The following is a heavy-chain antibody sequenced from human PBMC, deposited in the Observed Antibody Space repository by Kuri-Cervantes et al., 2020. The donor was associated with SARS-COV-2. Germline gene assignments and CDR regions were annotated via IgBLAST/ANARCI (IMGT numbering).Heavy chain of an antibody. D-gene: IGHD3-22*01. Sequence: SQTLSLTCGVSGGSINSGQYYWSWVRQPPGKGLEWIGYISYRGYTHYNPSLKSRASISLDASKNQFSLQLASVTAADTAVYYCARDFDYYDSSGYLRGRYYYYYMDVWGKGTTVTVSS. CDR3: ARDFDYYDSSGYLRGRYYYYYMDV. CDR1: GGSINSGQYY. V-gene: IGHV4-30-4*01. J-gene: IGHJ6*03. CDR2: ISYRGYT.